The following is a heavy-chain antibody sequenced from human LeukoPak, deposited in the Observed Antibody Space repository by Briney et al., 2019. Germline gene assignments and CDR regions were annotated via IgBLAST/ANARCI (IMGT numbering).Heavy chain of an antibody. CDR1: GFTVSSNY. Sequence: HSGGSLRLSCAASGFTVSSNYMSWVRQAPGKGLDWVSVIYSGGSTYYADSVKGRFTISRDNSKNTLYLQMNSLRAEDTAVYYCARDGETTYYYDSSGYPPFDYWGQGTLVTVSS. J-gene: IGHJ4*02. CDR2: IYSGGST. CDR3: ARDGETTYYYDSSGYPPFDY. V-gene: IGHV3-66*01. D-gene: IGHD3-22*01.